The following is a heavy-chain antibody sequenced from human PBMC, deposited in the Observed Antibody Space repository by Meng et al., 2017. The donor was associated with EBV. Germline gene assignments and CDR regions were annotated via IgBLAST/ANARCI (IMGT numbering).Heavy chain of an antibody. V-gene: IGHV2-5*02. CDR3: AHSKYYSDSGGYWDYFDD. CDR2: IYWDDAK. D-gene: IGHD3-10*01. J-gene: IGHJ4*02. Sequence: MTWKDSGHTLVKPTQALLPTCTFSGTSLTTSGVCVGWLRQPPGKALEWLAVIYWDDAKRYSPSLKNRLTITKDTSKNQVVLTMTNMDPVDTATYFCAHSKYYSDSGGYWDYFDDWGQGTLVTVSS. CDR1: GTSLTTSGVC.